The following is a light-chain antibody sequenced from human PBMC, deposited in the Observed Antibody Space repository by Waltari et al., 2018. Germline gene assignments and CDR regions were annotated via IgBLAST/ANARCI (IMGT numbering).Light chain of an antibody. CDR1: SSYVGGYKF. CDR3: SSYAGNHVV. J-gene: IGLJ2*01. Sequence: QSALTHPPSASGPPRHSVTISCTTTSSYVGGYKFFPWYQQHPGKAPKLMIYEVSKRPSGVPDRFSGSKSGNTASLTVSGLQPEDEADYYCSSYAGNHVVFGGGTKLTVL. V-gene: IGLV2-8*01. CDR2: EVS.